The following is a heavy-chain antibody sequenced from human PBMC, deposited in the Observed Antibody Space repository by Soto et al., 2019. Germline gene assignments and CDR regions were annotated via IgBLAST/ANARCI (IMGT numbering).Heavy chain of an antibody. CDR3: ARDTAAGTVREYGMDV. J-gene: IGHJ6*02. V-gene: IGHV1-18*01. CDR1: GYTFTSYG. D-gene: IGHD6-13*01. Sequence: ASVKVSCKASGYTFTSYGISWVRQAPGQGLEWMGWISAYNGNTNYAQKLQGRVTMTTDTSTSTAYMELRSLRSDDTAVYYCARDTAAGTVREYGMDVWGQGTTVTVSS. CDR2: ISAYNGNT.